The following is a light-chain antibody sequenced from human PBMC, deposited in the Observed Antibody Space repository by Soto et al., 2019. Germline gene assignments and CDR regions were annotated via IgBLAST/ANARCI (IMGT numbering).Light chain of an antibody. J-gene: IGLJ1*01. CDR1: SSDIGAYDY. CDR3: SSHAGSNAFYV. CDR2: EVT. V-gene: IGLV2-14*01. Sequence: QSVLTQPASVSGSPGQSITISCTGTSSDIGAYDYVSWYQQYPGRVPKLIIHEVTNRPSGVSDRFSGSKSGNTASLTISGLQTEDEADYYCSSHAGSNAFYVFGTGTKVNVL.